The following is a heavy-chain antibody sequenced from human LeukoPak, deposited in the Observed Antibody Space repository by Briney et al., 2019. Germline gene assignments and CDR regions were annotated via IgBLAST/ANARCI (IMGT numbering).Heavy chain of an antibody. V-gene: IGHV3-23*01. CDR3: AKRIQSAMATGY. CDR2: ISGSGGST. D-gene: IGHD5-18*01. Sequence: GSLRLSCAASGFTFSSYAMNWVRQAPGKGLEWVSDISGSGGSTYYADSVKGRFTISRDNSKNTLYLQMNSLRAEDTAVYYCAKRIQSAMATGYWGQGTLVTVSS. CDR1: GFTFSSYA. J-gene: IGHJ4*02.